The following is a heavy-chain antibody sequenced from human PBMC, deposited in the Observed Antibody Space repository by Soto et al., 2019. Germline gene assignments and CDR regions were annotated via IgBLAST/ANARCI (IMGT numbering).Heavy chain of an antibody. CDR1: GGTFSNYA. CDR3: ARGGRYFDWLPLDY. J-gene: IGHJ4*02. CDR2: IIPIFGTT. V-gene: IGHV1-69*13. D-gene: IGHD3-9*01. Sequence: ASVKVSCKVSGGTFSNYAIDWVRLAPGQGLEWMGGIIPIFGTTNYTQKFQGRATITADDSTSTAYLELSSLRSEDTAMYYCARGGRYFDWLPLDYWGQGTLVTVSS.